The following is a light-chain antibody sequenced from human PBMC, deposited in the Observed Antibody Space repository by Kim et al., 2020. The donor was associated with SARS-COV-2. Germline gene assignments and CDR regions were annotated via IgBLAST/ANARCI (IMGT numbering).Light chain of an antibody. CDR2: AAS. J-gene: IGKJ5*01. V-gene: IGKV1-39*01. Sequence: ASVGNRVTITCRASQNYNSYLNWYQQKPGKAPRLLIYAASSLQSGVPARFSGSGSGTDFTLTISSLQPEDFATYYCQQIYSNPLIFGQGTRLEIK. CDR1: QNYNSY. CDR3: QQIYSNPLI.